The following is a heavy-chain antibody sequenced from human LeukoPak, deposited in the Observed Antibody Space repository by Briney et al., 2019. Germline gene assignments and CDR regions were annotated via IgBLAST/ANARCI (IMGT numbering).Heavy chain of an antibody. V-gene: IGHV3-23*01. CDR1: GFTFCNNA. D-gene: IGHD3-22*01. Sequence: GGSLRLSCAASGFTFCNNAMNWVRQGPGKGLECVSTISGSGGGKYYADSVKGRFTISRDNSKTTLYLQMNSLRAEDTALYYCAKTYYFDTKDRRNYFDYWGQGTLVTVSS. CDR2: ISGSGGGK. CDR3: AKTYYFDTKDRRNYFDY. J-gene: IGHJ4*02.